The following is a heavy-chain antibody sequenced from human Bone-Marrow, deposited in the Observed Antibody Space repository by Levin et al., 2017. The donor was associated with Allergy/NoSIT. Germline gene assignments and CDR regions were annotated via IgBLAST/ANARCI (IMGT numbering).Heavy chain of an antibody. D-gene: IGHD1-1*01. CDR1: GDILSKDV. CDR2: IIPFLGIT. J-gene: IGHJ4*02. Sequence: SVKVSCKASGDILSKDVITWVRQAPGQGPEWMGRIIPFLGITKYAQKFQDRVSMTADKSTATAYMELTSLRSNDTAIFYCARVSCTGNSCYFDLWGQGTLVTVSS. V-gene: IGHV1-69*04. CDR3: ARVSCTGNSCYFDL.